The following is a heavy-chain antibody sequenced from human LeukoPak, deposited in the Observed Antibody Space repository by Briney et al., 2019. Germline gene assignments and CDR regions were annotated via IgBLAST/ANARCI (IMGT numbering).Heavy chain of an antibody. CDR1: GGSISSSSCY. CDR2: IYYSGST. Sequence: PSETLSLTCTVSGGSISSSSCYWGWIRQPPGKGLEWIGSIYYSGSTYYNPSLKSRVTISVDTSKNQFSLKLSSVTAADTAVYYCARLRSSGWYKHGAFDIWGQGTMVTVSS. J-gene: IGHJ3*02. V-gene: IGHV4-39*01. D-gene: IGHD6-19*01. CDR3: ARLRSSGWYKHGAFDI.